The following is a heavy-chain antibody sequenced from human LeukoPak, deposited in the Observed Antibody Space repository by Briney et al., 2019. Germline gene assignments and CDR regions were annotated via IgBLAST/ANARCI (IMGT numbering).Heavy chain of an antibody. D-gene: IGHD1-26*01. Sequence: GGSLRLSCAASGFTFSTYAMNWVRQAPGKGLEWVAVISYDGSNKYYADSVKGRFTISRDNSKNTLYLQMNSLRAEDTAVYYCAKDGYSGSYPIPFDYWGQGTLVTVSS. CDR2: ISYDGSNK. V-gene: IGHV3-30*04. CDR3: AKDGYSGSYPIPFDY. CDR1: GFTFSTYA. J-gene: IGHJ4*02.